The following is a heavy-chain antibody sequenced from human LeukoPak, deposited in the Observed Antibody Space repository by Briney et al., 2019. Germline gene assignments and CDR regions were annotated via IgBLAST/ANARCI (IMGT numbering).Heavy chain of an antibody. CDR2: ISSSSSTI. CDR1: GFTFSKAW. D-gene: IGHD1-26*01. J-gene: IGHJ4*02. V-gene: IGHV3-48*01. CDR3: ARDRGLSGSYYVFDN. Sequence: AGGSLRPSCAASGFTFSKAWMNWVRQAPGKGLEWVSYISSSSSTIYYADSVKGRFTISRDNAKNSLYLQMNSLRAEDTAVYYCARDRGLSGSYYVFDNWGQGTLVTVSS.